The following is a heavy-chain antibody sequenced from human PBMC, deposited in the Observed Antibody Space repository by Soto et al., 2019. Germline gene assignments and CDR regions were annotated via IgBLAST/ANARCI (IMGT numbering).Heavy chain of an antibody. D-gene: IGHD3-16*01. CDR3: ARSKQSGGEYYYYGMDV. J-gene: IGHJ6*02. CDR2: INPNSGGT. V-gene: IGHV1-2*04. Sequence: GASVKVSCKASGYTFTGYYMHWVRQAPGQGLEWMGWINPNSGGTNYAQKFQGWVTMTRDTSISTAYMELSRLRSDDTAVFYCARSKQSGGEYYYYGMDVWGQGTTVTVSS. CDR1: GYTFTGYY.